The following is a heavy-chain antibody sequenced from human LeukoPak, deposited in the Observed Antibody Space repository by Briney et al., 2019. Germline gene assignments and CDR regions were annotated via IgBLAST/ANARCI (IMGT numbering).Heavy chain of an antibody. CDR1: GFTFSSHW. CDR2: IRDDGSTR. CDR3: AKVPHSWGLFDS. J-gene: IGHJ4*02. Sequence: GGSLRLSCVVSGFTFSSHWMSWVRQAPGKGLEWVAFIRDDGSTRYYADSVKGRFTVSRDNSKNMLYLQMDSLRTEDTAVYYCAKVPHSWGLFDSWGQGTLVTVSS. V-gene: IGHV3-30*02. D-gene: IGHD3-16*01.